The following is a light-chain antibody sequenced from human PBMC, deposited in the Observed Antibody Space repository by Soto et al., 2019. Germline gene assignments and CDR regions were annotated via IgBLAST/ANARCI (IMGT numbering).Light chain of an antibody. CDR2: GAS. CDR3: QKYDNAPFT. V-gene: IGKV1-27*01. J-gene: IGKJ3*01. CDR1: QGISNY. Sequence: DIQLTQSPSSLSASVGDRVTITCRASQGISNYLAWYQQKPGKVPSLLIYGASTLHSGVPSRFSGSGSGTDFTLTISSLHPEDVATYCCQKYDNAPFTFGPGTKVEI.